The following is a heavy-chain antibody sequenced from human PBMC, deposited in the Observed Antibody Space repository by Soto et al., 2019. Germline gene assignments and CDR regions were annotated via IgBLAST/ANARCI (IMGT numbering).Heavy chain of an antibody. CDR3: ARARGATSSYYYYGMDV. D-gene: IGHD2-2*01. CDR1: GFTFSSYW. J-gene: IGHJ6*02. V-gene: IGHV3-7*01. Sequence: GGSLRLSCAASGFTFSSYWMSWVRQAPGKGLEWVANIKQDGSEKYYVDSVKGRFAISRDNAKNSLYLQMNSLRAEDTAVYYCARARGATSSYYYYGMDVWGQGTTVTVSS. CDR2: IKQDGSEK.